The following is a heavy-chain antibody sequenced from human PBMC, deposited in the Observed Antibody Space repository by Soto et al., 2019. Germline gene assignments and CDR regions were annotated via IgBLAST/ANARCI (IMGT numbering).Heavy chain of an antibody. J-gene: IGHJ4*02. D-gene: IGHD3-16*02. CDR2: INHSGST. Sequence: QVQLQQWGAGLLKPSETLSLTCAVYGGSFSGYYWSWIRQPPGKGLEWIGEINHSGSTNYNPSLKSRVTIAVDTSKNQFSLKLSSVTAADTAVYYCARSNYDYIWGSYRYDYWGQGTLVTVSS. V-gene: IGHV4-34*01. CDR1: GGSFSGYY. CDR3: ARSNYDYIWGSYRYDY.